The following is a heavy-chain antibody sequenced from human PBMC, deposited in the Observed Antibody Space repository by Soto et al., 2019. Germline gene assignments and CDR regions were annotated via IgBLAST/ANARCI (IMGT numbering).Heavy chain of an antibody. J-gene: IGHJ4*02. V-gene: IGHV3-23*01. Sequence: GESLRLACAASVFTFSAYVMSWVRQAPGKGLEWVSSITSSGGGTYYADSVKGRFTVSRDNSKNTVYLQMNSLRDEDTVVYYCAKLTAAWGQGTLVTVSS. D-gene: IGHD6-13*01. CDR1: VFTFSAYV. CDR3: AKLTAA. CDR2: ITSSGGGT.